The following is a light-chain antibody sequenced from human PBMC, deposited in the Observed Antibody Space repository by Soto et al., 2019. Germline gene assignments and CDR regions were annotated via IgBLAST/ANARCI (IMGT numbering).Light chain of an antibody. Sequence: EVVLTQSPVTLSLSPGERATLSCRASQRIANNFLAWFQQKPGQPPTLLIYGASTRASGIPDRFSGSGSGTDFALTISRLEPGEFAVYYCQQYGRARCTFGQGTKLQSK. J-gene: IGKJ2*02. V-gene: IGKV3-20*01. CDR3: QQYGRARCT. CDR2: GAS. CDR1: QRIANNF.